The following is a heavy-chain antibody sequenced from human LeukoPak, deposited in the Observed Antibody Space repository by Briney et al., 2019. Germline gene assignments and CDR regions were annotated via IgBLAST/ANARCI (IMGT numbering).Heavy chain of an antibody. Sequence: GGSLRLSCAASGFTFSSYAMSWVRQAPGKGLEWVSAISGSGGSTYYADSVKGRFTISRDNSKNTLYLQMNSLRAEDTAVYYCAKDKRVFTYYYDSSGYYPNRVFDYWGQGTLVTVSS. CDR1: GFTFSSYA. CDR3: AKDKRVFTYYYDSSGYYPNRVFDY. CDR2: ISGSGGST. V-gene: IGHV3-23*01. D-gene: IGHD3-22*01. J-gene: IGHJ4*02.